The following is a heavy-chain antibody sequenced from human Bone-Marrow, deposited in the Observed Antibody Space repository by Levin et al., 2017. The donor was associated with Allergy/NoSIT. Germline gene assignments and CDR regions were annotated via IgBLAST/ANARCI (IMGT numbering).Heavy chain of an antibody. CDR1: GGSFSGSY. V-gene: IGHV4-34*01. J-gene: IGHJ4*02. D-gene: IGHD2-21*01. CDR3: ARGRHESMAVNDY. Sequence: SQTLSLTCAVYGGSFSGSYWSWIRQPPGKGLEWIGEINHSGSTNYNPSLKSRVTISVDTSKNQFSLKLSSVTAADTAVYYCARGRHESMAVNDYWGQGTLVTVSS. CDR2: INHSGST.